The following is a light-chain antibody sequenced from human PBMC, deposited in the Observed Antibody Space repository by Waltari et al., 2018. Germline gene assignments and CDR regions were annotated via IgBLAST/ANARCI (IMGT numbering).Light chain of an antibody. V-gene: IGKV3-15*01. CDR1: QSLTND. CDR2: GAD. Sequence: EVVLTQSPAALSVSPGETATLSCRASQSLTNDLAWYQQKPGQPPRPLIFGADTRATGGPARFSGSGFGTEFILTITNLQSEDFAFYYCQQYNNWPPWTFGQGTRVEIK. CDR3: QQYNNWPPWT. J-gene: IGKJ1*01.